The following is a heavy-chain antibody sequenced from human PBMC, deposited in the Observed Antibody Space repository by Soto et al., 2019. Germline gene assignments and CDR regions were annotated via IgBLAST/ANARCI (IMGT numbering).Heavy chain of an antibody. D-gene: IGHD1-1*01. CDR2: FDDSGDT. CDR1: GGSFSGYC. J-gene: IGHJ6*03. V-gene: IGHV4-34*01. Sequence: QVRLQQWGAGLLKPSETLSLTCAVYGGSFSGYCWNWIRQPPGKGLEWIGEFDDSGDTKYNPYLKNRVTKSVDKSKNQLSLKLSSVTAADTAVYYCARDLGLRSAGDLYDYYRDVWGKGTTVTVSS. CDR3: ARDLGLRSAGDLYDYYRDV.